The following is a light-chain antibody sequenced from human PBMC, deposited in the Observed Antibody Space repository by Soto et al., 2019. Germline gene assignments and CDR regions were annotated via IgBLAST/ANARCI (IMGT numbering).Light chain of an antibody. CDR3: QQRNIWPPVT. CDR2: GAF. V-gene: IGKV3-11*01. Sequence: ELVMTQSPATLPVSPGGRATLSCRASPSVTNYLAWYQQKPGQAPRLLIYGAFNRATGIPARFSGSGSGTDFTLTISSLEPEDFAVYYCQQRNIWPPVTFGQGTRLE. J-gene: IGKJ5*01. CDR1: PSVTNY.